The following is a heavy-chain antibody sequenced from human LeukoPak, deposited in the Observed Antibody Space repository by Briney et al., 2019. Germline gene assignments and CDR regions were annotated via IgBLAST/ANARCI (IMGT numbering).Heavy chain of an antibody. CDR2: ISGSGGST. J-gene: IGHJ4*02. V-gene: IGHV3-23*01. CDR1: GFTFSSYW. D-gene: IGHD2-15*01. Sequence: GGSLRLSCAASGFTFSSYWMSWVRQAPGKGLEWVSAISGSGGSTYYADSVKGRFTISRDNSKNTLYLQMNSLRAEDTAVYYCAKVPGGQYYFDYWGQGTLVTVSS. CDR3: AKVPGGQYYFDY.